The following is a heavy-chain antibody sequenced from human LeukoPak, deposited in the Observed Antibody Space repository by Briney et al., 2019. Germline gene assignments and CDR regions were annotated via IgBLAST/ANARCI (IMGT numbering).Heavy chain of an antibody. V-gene: IGHV4-61*02. CDR1: GGSISSGSYY. Sequence: SQTLSLTCTVSGGSISSGSYYWSWIRQPAGKGLEWIGRIYTSGSTNYNPSLKSRATISVDTSKNQFSLKLSSVTAADTAVYYCARDRIAVAGTRGYNWFDPWGQGTLVTVSS. J-gene: IGHJ5*02. CDR3: ARDRIAVAGTRGYNWFDP. D-gene: IGHD6-19*01. CDR2: IYTSGST.